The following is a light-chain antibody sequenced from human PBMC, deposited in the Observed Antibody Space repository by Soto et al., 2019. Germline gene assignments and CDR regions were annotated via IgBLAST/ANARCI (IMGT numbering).Light chain of an antibody. V-gene: IGLV1-40*01. CDR1: SSNIGAGYD. J-gene: IGLJ7*01. CDR3: QTYDSSLRASV. CDR2: GNS. Sequence: SVLTQPPSVSGAPGQRVTISCTGSSSNIGAGYDVHWYQQLPGTAPKLLIYGNSNRPSGVPDRFSGSKSGTSASLAITGLQAEDEADYYCQTYDSSLRASVFGGGTQLTVL.